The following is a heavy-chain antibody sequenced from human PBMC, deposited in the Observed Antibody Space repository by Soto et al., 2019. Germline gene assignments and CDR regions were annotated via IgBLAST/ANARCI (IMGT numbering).Heavy chain of an antibody. CDR2: TGTRRKYT. CDR1: GYALRDYS. CDR3: VRDRDWAFDI. J-gene: IGHJ3*02. V-gene: IGHV3-48*02. D-gene: IGHD3-9*01. Sequence: LRLSCSASGYALRDYSMNWVRQAPGKGLEWVSYTGTRRKYTFYADSVRGRFTISRDDARNSVYLQLNSLRDEDTAVYYCVRDRDWAFDIWGQGTMVTVSS.